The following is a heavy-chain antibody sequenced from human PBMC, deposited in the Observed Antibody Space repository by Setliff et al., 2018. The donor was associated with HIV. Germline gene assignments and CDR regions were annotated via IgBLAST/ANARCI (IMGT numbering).Heavy chain of an antibody. CDR2: IYPGDSES. Sequence: PGESLKISCKGSGKNFTDYWIGWVRQMPGKGLEWMAIIYPGDSESIYSPSFQGQVTISADRSISTAYLQWSSLKASDTAMYFCARLPYYVSGGVFDHWGKGTLVTVSS. J-gene: IGHJ4*02. V-gene: IGHV5-51*01. CDR1: GKNFTDYW. CDR3: ARLPYYVSGGVFDH. D-gene: IGHD3-10*01.